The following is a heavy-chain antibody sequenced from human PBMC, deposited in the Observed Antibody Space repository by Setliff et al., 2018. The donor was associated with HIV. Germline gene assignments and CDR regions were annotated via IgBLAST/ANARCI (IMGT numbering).Heavy chain of an antibody. Sequence: AASVKVSCKASGGTFSSYAISWVRQAPGQGLEWMGWFNTETRNPMYAQAFKGRLVFSLDTSVSTAYLQINSLKAEDTAMYYCARVGSYWSTFDYWGQGALVTVSS. V-gene: IGHV7-4-1*02. CDR3: ARVGSYWSTFDY. CDR2: FNTETRNP. D-gene: IGHD1-26*01. J-gene: IGHJ4*02. CDR1: GGTFSSYA.